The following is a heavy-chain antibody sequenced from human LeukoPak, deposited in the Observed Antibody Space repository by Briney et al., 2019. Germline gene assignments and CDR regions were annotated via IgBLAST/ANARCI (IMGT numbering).Heavy chain of an antibody. CDR3: AKGSGTYVLRYFDWFNTRMDV. CDR1: GYTFTSYY. CDR2: INPSGGST. J-gene: IGHJ6*04. V-gene: IGHV1-46*01. Sequence: ASVKVSCKASGYTFTSYYMHWVRQAPGQGLEWMGIINPSGGSTSYAQKFQGRVTMTRDMSTSTVYMELSSLRSEDTAVYYCAKGSGTYVLRYFDWFNTRMDVWGKGTTVTISS. D-gene: IGHD3-9*01.